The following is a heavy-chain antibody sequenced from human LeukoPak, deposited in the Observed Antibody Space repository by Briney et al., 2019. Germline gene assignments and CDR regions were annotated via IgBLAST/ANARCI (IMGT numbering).Heavy chain of an antibody. CDR1: GLAFSYYW. CDR2: IKEDESEK. J-gene: IGHJ4*02. V-gene: IGHV3-7*01. CDR3: AVYYSSGPIAY. Sequence: PGGSLRLSCAASGLAFSYYWMSWVRQAPGKGLEWVANIKEDESEKHYVDSVKGRFTVSRDNVKNSLYLQMNSLRAEDTAVYYCAVYYSSGPIAYWGQGTLVTVSS. D-gene: IGHD3-22*01.